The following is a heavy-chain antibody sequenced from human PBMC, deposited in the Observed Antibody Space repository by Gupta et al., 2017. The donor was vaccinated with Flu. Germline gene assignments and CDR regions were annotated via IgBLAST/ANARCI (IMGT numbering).Heavy chain of an antibody. Sequence: EWLAYISTSSSDIYYADSVEGRFTISRDNAKNTLYLQINSLRADDTAVYYCARDVQTEFDTPRTTYYYYYMDVWGKGTTVTVSS. CDR3: ARDVQTEFDTPRTTYYYYYMDV. D-gene: IGHD1-1*01. J-gene: IGHJ6*03. V-gene: IGHV3-21*05. CDR2: ISTSSSDI.